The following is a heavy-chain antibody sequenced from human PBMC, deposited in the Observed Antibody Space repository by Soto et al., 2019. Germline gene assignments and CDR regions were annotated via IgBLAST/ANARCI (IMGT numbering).Heavy chain of an antibody. J-gene: IGHJ4*02. D-gene: IGHD6-13*01. CDR3: VRQGGSSWAPFDY. V-gene: IGHV3-23*01. Sequence: EVQLLESGGGLVQPGGSPRLSCAAPGFTFSNYAMTWVRQAPGKGLEWVSTISGGGGTYYADAVKGRFTISRDNSKNTLYLQMTSLRVEDTAVYYCVRQGGSSWAPFDYWGQGTLVTVS. CDR1: GFTFSNYA. CDR2: ISGGGGT.